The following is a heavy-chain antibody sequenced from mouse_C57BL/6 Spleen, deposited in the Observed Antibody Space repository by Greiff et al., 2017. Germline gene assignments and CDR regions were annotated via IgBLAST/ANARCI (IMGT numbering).Heavy chain of an antibody. CDR3: AREGLGPPYYAMDY. D-gene: IGHD4-1*01. J-gene: IGHJ4*01. Sequence: EVQVVESGGGLVKPGGSLKLSCAASGFTFSDYGMHWVRQAPEKGLEWVAYISSGSSTIYYADTVKGRFTISRDNAKNTLFLQMTSLRSEDTAMYYCAREGLGPPYYAMDYWGQGTSVTVSS. CDR1: GFTFSDYG. V-gene: IGHV5-17*01. CDR2: ISSGSSTI.